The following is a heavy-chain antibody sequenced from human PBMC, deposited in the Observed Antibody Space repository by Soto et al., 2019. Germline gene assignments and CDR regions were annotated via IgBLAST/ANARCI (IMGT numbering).Heavy chain of an antibody. D-gene: IGHD7-27*01. CDR1: GFIFRNYA. CDR2: ISGSAGSR. J-gene: IGHJ4*02. Sequence: GGSLRLSCAASGFIFRNYAMSWVRQAPGKGLEWVSAISGSAGSRYYADSVKGRFTISRDNAKNSLYLHMNSLRAEDTAVYYCATDLNWEHYWGQGTLVTVSS. V-gene: IGHV3-23*01. CDR3: ATDLNWEHY.